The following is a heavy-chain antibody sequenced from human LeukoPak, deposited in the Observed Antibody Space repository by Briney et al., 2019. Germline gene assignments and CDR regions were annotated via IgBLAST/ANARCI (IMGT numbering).Heavy chain of an antibody. CDR3: AKCHIVATITNVDY. Sequence: PGGSLRLSCAASGFTFSSYAMSWVRQAPGKGLEWVSAISGSGGSTYYADSVKGRFTISRDNSKNTLYLQMNSLRAEDTAVYYCAKCHIVATITNVDYWGQGTLVTVSS. V-gene: IGHV3-23*01. CDR2: ISGSGGST. D-gene: IGHD5-12*01. CDR1: GFTFSSYA. J-gene: IGHJ4*02.